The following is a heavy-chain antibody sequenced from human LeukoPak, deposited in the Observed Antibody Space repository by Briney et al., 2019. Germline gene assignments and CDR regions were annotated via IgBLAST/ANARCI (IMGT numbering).Heavy chain of an antibody. J-gene: IGHJ4*02. V-gene: IGHV3-30*02. CDR3: AKEYTGTFSPFPSYFDN. D-gene: IGHD1-26*01. CDR1: GFIFSNYG. Sequence: GGSLRPSCAASGFIFSNYGMHWVRQAPGKGLEWVTLGRFTISRDNSKNTLYLQMNSLRAEDTAIYYCAKEYTGTFSPFPSYFDNWGQGTLVTVSS.